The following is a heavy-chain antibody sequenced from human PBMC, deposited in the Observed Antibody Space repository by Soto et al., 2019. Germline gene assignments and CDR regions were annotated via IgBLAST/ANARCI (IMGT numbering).Heavy chain of an antibody. CDR2: IYYSGST. D-gene: IGHD5-18*01. J-gene: IGHJ4*02. CDR1: GGSISSGDYY. Sequence: SETLSLTCTVSGGSISSGDYYWSWIRQPPGKGLEWIGYIYYSGSTYYNPSLKSRVTISVDTSKNQFSLKLSSVTAADTAVYYCARVVRQIQLWLFDYWGQGTLVTVSS. V-gene: IGHV4-30-4*01. CDR3: ARVVRQIQLWLFDY.